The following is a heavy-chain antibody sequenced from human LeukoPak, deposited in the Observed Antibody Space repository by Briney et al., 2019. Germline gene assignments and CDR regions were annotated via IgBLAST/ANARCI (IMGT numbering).Heavy chain of an antibody. CDR2: ISGYNGRT. CDR3: ARAIAVAAFDY. D-gene: IGHD6-19*01. J-gene: IGHJ4*02. V-gene: IGHV1-18*01. CDR1: GFTFTNYG. Sequence: GASVKVSCKASGFTFTNYGFTWVRQAPGQGLEWMGWISGYNGRTYYPQNLQDRLTLTTDTSTTTAYMELRSLRSDDTAVYYCARAIAVAAFDYWGQGTLVTVSS.